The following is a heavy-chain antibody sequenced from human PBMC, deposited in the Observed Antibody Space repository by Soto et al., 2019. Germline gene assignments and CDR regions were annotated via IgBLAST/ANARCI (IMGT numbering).Heavy chain of an antibody. CDR3: ARGGQARIPAAGTPY. CDR2: MNPNSDNP. CDR1: GYTFTSYD. J-gene: IGHJ4*02. Sequence: QVQLVQSGAEVKKPGASVKVSCKASGYTFTSYDINWVRQATGQGREWMGWMNPNSDNPGYAQKFQGRVTMTRNTSISTAYMELSSLRSEDTAVYYCARGGQARIPAAGTPYWGQGTLVTVSS. V-gene: IGHV1-8*01. D-gene: IGHD6-13*01.